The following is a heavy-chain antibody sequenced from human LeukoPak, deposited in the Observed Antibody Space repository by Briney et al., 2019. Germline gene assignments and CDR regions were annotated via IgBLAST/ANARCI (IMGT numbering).Heavy chain of an antibody. CDR3: ARGRPDSSPDY. CDR1: GYTFTSNY. Sequence: VASVKVSCKAFGYTFTSNYMHWVRQAPGQGPEWMGVISPSGGSTAYAQKFQGRVTITRNTSISTAYMELSSLRSEDTAVYYCARGRPDSSPDYWGQGTLVTVSS. J-gene: IGHJ4*02. CDR2: ISPSGGST. D-gene: IGHD6-13*01. V-gene: IGHV1-46*01.